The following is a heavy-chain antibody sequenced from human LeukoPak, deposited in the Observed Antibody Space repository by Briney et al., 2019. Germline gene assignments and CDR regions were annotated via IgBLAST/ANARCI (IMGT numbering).Heavy chain of an antibody. D-gene: IGHD2-2*01. CDR3: ATQAVVGSFDI. V-gene: IGHV3-33*01. CDR2: IWYDGSNK. CDR1: GSTFSSYG. Sequence: GGSLRLSCAASGSTFSSYGMHWVRQAPGKGLEWVAVIWYDGSNKYYADSVKGRFTISRDNSKNTLYLQMNSLRAEDTAVYYCATQAVVGSFDIWGQGTMVTVSS. J-gene: IGHJ3*02.